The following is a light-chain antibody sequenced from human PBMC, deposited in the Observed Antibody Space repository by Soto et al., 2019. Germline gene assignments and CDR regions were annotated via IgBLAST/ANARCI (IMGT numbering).Light chain of an antibody. CDR2: GAS. Sequence: EIVLTQSPGTLSLSPGERATLSCRASQSVSSSYLAWYQQKPGQANRLLIYGASSRATGIPDRFSGSGSGTDFTLTSSRLEPEDFAVYFCQQYSSSPWTFGQGTKVEI. J-gene: IGKJ1*01. CDR3: QQYSSSPWT. V-gene: IGKV3-20*01. CDR1: QSVSSSY.